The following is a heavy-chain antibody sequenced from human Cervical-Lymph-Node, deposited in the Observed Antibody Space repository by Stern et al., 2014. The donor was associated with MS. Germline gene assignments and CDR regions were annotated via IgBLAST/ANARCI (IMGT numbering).Heavy chain of an antibody. CDR2: IYWADDN. CDR1: GFSLTTSGEG. CDR3: AQSHSGWLTVGITDAFDI. V-gene: IGHV2-5*02. D-gene: IGHD5-18*01. Sequence: QITLKESGPTLVKPTQPLTLTCTFSGFSLTTSGEGVCWIRQPPGKALEWLALIYWADDNRFSASLNSRITITKDTFKNQMVITQANVDPVNTDTYDRAQSHSGWLTVGITDAFDIWGHGTRVTVSS. J-gene: IGHJ3*02.